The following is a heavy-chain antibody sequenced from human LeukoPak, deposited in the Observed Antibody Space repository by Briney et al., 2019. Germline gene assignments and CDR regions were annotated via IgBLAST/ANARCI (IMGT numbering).Heavy chain of an antibody. CDR2: ISGSGGST. CDR1: GFTFSSYA. D-gene: IGHD3-10*01. CDR3: ANPGYYGSGSYPDAFDI. V-gene: IGHV3-23*01. J-gene: IGHJ3*02. Sequence: PGGSLRLSCAASGFTFSSYAMSWVRQAPGKGLEWVSAISGSGGSTYYADSVKGRFTISRDNSKNTLYLQMNSLRAEDTAVYYCANPGYYGSGSYPDAFDIWGQGTMVTVSS.